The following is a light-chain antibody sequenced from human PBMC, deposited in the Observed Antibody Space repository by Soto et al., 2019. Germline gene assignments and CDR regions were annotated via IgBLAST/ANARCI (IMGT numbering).Light chain of an antibody. CDR1: QSLVYSDGNTY. Sequence: DVVMTQSPLSLPVTLGQPASISCRSSQSLVYSDGNTYLNWFQQRPGQSPRHLIYKVSNRDSGVPDRFSGSGSGTDFTLKISRVEAEDVGVYYCMQGTHWHWTFGQGTKVEIK. V-gene: IGKV2-30*01. J-gene: IGKJ1*01. CDR2: KVS. CDR3: MQGTHWHWT.